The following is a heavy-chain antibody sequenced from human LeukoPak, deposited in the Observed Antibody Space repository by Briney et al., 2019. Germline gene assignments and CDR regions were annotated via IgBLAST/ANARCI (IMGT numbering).Heavy chain of an antibody. V-gene: IGHV3-21*01. Sequence: LEXVSSISSSSSYIYYAGSVKGRFTISRDNAKNSLYLQMNSLRAEDTAVYYCARDLTGTLSMDVWGKGTTVTVSS. D-gene: IGHD1-20*01. CDR2: ISSSSSYI. J-gene: IGHJ6*03. CDR3: ARDLTGTLSMDV.